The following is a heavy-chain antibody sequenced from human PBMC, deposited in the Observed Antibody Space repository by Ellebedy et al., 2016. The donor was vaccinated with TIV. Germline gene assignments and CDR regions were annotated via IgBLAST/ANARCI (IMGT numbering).Heavy chain of an antibody. D-gene: IGHD6-19*01. CDR2: ISAYNGNT. V-gene: IGHV1-18*01. CDR3: ARPRSPGIAVAGMDY. CDR1: GYTFTSYG. Sequence: ASVKVSCXASGYTFTSYGISWVRQAPGQGLEWMGWISAYNGNTNYAQKLQGRVTMTTDTSTSTAYMELRSLRSDDTAVYYCARPRSPGIAVAGMDYWGQGTLVTVPS. J-gene: IGHJ4*02.